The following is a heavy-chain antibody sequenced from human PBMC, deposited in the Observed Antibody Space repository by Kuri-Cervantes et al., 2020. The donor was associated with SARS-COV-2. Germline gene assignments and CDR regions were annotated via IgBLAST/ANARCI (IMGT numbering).Heavy chain of an antibody. CDR1: GGSFSGYY. Sequence: SETLSLTCAVYGGSFSGYYWSWIRQPPGKGLEWIGEINHSGSTNYNPSLKGRVTMSVDTSKNQFSLKLSSVTAADTAVYYCSRVTGGVVATTYPYYYYMDVWGKGTTVTVSS. CDR2: INHSGST. D-gene: IGHD5-12*01. CDR3: SRVTGGVVATTYPYYYYMDV. V-gene: IGHV4-34*01. J-gene: IGHJ6*03.